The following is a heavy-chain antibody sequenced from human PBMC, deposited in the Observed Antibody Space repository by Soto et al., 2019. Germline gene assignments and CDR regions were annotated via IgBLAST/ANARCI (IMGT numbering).Heavy chain of an antibody. J-gene: IGHJ6*02. Sequence: HPGGSLRLSCAASGFTFSSYAMSWVRQAPGKGLEWVSAISGSGGSTYYADSVKGRFTISRDNSKNTLYLQMNSLRAEDTAVYYCAKVRCSGGSCHSWAPVLYYYYGMDVWGQGTTVTVSS. CDR2: ISGSGGST. D-gene: IGHD2-15*01. CDR3: AKVRCSGGSCHSWAPVLYYYYGMDV. V-gene: IGHV3-23*01. CDR1: GFTFSSYA.